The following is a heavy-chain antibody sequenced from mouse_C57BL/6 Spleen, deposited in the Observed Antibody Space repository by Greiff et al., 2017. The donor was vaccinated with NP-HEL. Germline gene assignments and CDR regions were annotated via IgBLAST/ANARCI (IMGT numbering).Heavy chain of an antibody. CDR2: FYPGSGSI. Sequence: QVQLQQSGAELVKPGASVKLSCKASGYTFTEYTIHWVKQRSGQGLEWIGWFYPGSGSIKYNEKFKDKATLTADKSSSTVYMELIRLTSEDSAVYFCARHENYGYDRGAWFAYWGQGTLVTVSA. J-gene: IGHJ3*01. CDR3: ARHENYGYDRGAWFAY. D-gene: IGHD2-2*01. CDR1: GYTFTEYT. V-gene: IGHV1-62-2*01.